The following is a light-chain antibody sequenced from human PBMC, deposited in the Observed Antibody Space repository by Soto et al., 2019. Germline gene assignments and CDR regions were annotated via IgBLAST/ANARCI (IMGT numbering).Light chain of an antibody. CDR3: ETWDSKV. Sequence: QPVLTQSSSASASLGSSVKLTCTLSSGHSSYIIAWHQQQPGKAPRYLMKLEGSGSYNKGSGVPDRFSGSSSGADRYLTISNLQSEDEADYYCETWDSKVFGGGTKLIVL. CDR1: SGHSSYI. J-gene: IGLJ3*02. V-gene: IGLV4-60*03. CDR2: LEGSGSY.